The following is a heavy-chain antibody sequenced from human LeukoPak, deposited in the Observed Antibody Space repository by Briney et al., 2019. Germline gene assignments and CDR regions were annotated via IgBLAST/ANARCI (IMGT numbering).Heavy chain of an antibody. CDR1: GGSISSYY. CDR3: ARGGPELSAGY. CDR2: IYYSGST. J-gene: IGHJ4*02. V-gene: IGHV4-59*01. Sequence: PSETLSLTCTVSGGSISSYYWSWIRQPPGKGLEWIGYIYYSGSTNYNPSLKSRVTISVDTSKNQFSLKLSSVTAADTAVYYCARGGPELSAGYWGQGTLVTVSS. D-gene: IGHD1-26*01.